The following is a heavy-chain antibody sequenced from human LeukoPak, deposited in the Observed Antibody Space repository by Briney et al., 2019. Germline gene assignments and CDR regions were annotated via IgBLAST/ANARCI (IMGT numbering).Heavy chain of an antibody. J-gene: IGHJ4*02. Sequence: GGSLRLSCAASGFTFSDYYMSWVRQAPGKGLEWVSVIYSGGSTYYADSVKGRFTISRDNSKNTLYLQMNSLRAEDTAVYYCARDEYYYDSSGHGYWGQGTLVTVSS. CDR2: IYSGGST. D-gene: IGHD3-22*01. CDR3: ARDEYYYDSSGHGY. V-gene: IGHV3-53*01. CDR1: GFTFSDYY.